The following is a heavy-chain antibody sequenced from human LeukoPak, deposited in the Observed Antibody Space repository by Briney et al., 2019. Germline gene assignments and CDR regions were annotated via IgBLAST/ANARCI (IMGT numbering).Heavy chain of an antibody. CDR2: IRSKAYGGTT. Sequence: GGSLRLSCTASGFTFGDYAMSWVRQAPGKGPEWVGFIRSKAYGGTTEYAASVKGRFTISRDDSKSIAYLQMNSLKTEDTAVYYCTTARGGGERAYWGQGTLVTVSS. V-gene: IGHV3-49*04. J-gene: IGHJ4*02. CDR1: GFTFGDYA. D-gene: IGHD3-10*01. CDR3: TTARGGGERAY.